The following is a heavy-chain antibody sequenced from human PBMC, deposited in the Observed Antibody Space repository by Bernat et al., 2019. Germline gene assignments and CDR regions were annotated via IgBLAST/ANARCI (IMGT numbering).Heavy chain of an antibody. J-gene: IGHJ4*02. CDR3: ARELTYSSGWYVGGNFDY. CDR2: IWYDGSNK. D-gene: IGHD6-19*01. Sequence: QVQLVESGGGVVQPGRSLRLSCAASGFTFSSYGMHWVRQAPGKGLEWVAVIWYDGSNKYYADSVKGRFTISRDNSKNTLYLQMNSLRAEDTAVYYCARELTYSSGWYVGGNFDYWGQGTLVTVSS. CDR1: GFTFSSYG. V-gene: IGHV3-33*01.